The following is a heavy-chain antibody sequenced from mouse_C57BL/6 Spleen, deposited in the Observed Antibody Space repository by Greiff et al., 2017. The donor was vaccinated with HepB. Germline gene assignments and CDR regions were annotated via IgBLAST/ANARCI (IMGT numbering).Heavy chain of an antibody. CDR1: GYTFTSYW. CDR2: INPSNGGT. Sequence: VQLQQPGTELVKPGASVKLSCKASGYTFTSYWMHWVKQRPGQGLEWIGNINPSNGGTSYNEKFKSKATLTVDKSSSTAYMQLSSLKSADSAVYYCARAPFYYGSSYWCFDVWGTGTTVTVSS. CDR3: ARAPFYYGSSYWCFDV. V-gene: IGHV1-53*01. J-gene: IGHJ1*03. D-gene: IGHD1-1*01.